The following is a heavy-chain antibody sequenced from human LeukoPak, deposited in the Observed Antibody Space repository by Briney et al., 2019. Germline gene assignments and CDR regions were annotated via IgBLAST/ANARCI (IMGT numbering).Heavy chain of an antibody. CDR2: LDPEDGET. CDR1: GYTLTELS. CDR3: ATSLKDIVVVVGEYFQH. J-gene: IGHJ1*01. V-gene: IGHV1-24*01. Sequence: ASVKVSCKVSGYTLTELSMHWVRQAPGKGLEWMGGLDPEDGETIYAQKFQGRVTMTEDTSTDTAYMELSSLRSEDTAVYYCATSLKDIVVVVGEYFQHWGQGTLVTVSS. D-gene: IGHD2-15*01.